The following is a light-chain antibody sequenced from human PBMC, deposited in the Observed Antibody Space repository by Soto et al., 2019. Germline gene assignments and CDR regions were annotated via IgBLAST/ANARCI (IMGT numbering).Light chain of an antibody. V-gene: IGKV3-20*01. CDR3: QQYGSSPIT. J-gene: IGKJ5*01. CDR1: QSVSSSY. CDR2: GAS. Sequence: EIVLTQSPGTLSLSPGERATLSCRASQSVSSSYLGWYQQKPGQAPRFLIYGASSRATGIPDRFSGSGSGTDFTLTIIRLEPEDFAVYYCQQYGSSPITFGQGTRLEIK.